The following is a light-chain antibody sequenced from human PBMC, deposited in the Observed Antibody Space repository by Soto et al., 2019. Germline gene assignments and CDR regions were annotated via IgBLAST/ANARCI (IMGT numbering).Light chain of an antibody. V-gene: IGLV1-40*01. CDR1: SSNIGAGYD. J-gene: IGLJ1*01. CDR3: QSYDSSLSGSEV. Sequence: QSVLTQPPSVSGAPGQRVTISCTGSSSNIGAGYDVHWYQQLPGTAPKLLIYGNGSRPSGVPDRFSGSKSGASVSLAITGLQAEDEADYYCQSYDSSLSGSEVFGTGTKVTVL. CDR2: GNG.